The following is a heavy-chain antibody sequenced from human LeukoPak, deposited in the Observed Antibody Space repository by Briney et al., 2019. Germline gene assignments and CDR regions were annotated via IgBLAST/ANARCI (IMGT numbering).Heavy chain of an antibody. CDR1: GYTFAGYY. Sequence: SVKVSCKASGYTFAGYYMHWVRQAPGQGLEWMGWINPNSGGTNYAQKFQGRVTMTRDTSISTAYMELSRLRSDDTAVYYCALPQDFGELSSIPGYWGQGTLVTVSS. V-gene: IGHV1-2*02. CDR3: ALPQDFGELSSIPGY. D-gene: IGHD3-10*01. J-gene: IGHJ4*02. CDR2: INPNSGGT.